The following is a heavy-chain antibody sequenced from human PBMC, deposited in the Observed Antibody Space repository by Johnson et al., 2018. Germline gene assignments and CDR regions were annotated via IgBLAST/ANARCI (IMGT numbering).Heavy chain of an antibody. V-gene: IGHV4-59*01. J-gene: IGHJ6*02. D-gene: IGHD3-16*01. CDR2: LYYRGST. Sequence: QVQLQESGPGLVKASETLSLTCTVSGDSISSYYWSWIRRPPGKGLEWIGYLYYRGSTNYNPSLRSRVTISVDTSKNQFSLKLSSWTAAGTAGYFCARAAGGMYYGMDVWGQGTTVTVSS. CDR1: GDSISSYY. CDR3: ARAAGGMYYGMDV.